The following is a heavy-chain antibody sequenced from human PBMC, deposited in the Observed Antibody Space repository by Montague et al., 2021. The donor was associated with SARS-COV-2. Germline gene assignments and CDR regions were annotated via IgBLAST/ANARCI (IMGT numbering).Heavy chain of an antibody. Sequence: SETLSLTCTVSGGSISTYYWNWIRQFPGNVLEWIGYIDYSGSTNYNPSLQSRVIISVDRSKIQFSLKLNSVTAADTAIYYCARLPYDNSYGMDVWGQGTTVTVSS. CDR3: ARLPYDNSYGMDV. CDR2: IDYSGST. V-gene: IGHV4-59*01. D-gene: IGHD3-9*01. J-gene: IGHJ6*02. CDR1: GGSISTYY.